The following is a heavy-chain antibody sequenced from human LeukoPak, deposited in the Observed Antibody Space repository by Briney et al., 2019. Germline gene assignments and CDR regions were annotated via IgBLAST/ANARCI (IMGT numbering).Heavy chain of an antibody. CDR1: GFTFSSYG. J-gene: IGHJ4*02. Sequence: PGGSLRLSCAASGFTFSSYGMHWVRQAPGKGLEWVAVISYDGSNKYYADSVKGRFTIPRDNSKNTLYLQMNSLRAEDTAVYYCAKVQYDFWSGDTNFDYWGQGTLVTVSS. CDR3: AKVQYDFWSGDTNFDY. CDR2: ISYDGSNK. V-gene: IGHV3-30*18. D-gene: IGHD3-3*01.